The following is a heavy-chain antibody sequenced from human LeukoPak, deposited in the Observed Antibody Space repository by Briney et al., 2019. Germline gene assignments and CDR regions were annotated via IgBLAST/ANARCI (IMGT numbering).Heavy chain of an antibody. D-gene: IGHD3-3*01. CDR3: ARGPRITIFGVARHNNWFDP. J-gene: IGHJ5*02. CDR1: GYTFTGYY. V-gene: IGHV1-2*02. CDR2: INPNSGGT. Sequence: ASVKVSCKASGYTFTGYYMHWVRQAPGQGLEWMGWINPNSGGTNYAQKFQGRVTMTRDTSISTASMELSRLRSDDTAVYYCARGPRITIFGVARHNNWFDPWGQGTLVTVSS.